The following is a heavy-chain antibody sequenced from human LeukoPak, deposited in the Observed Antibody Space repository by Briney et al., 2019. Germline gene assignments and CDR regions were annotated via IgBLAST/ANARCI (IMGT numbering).Heavy chain of an antibody. CDR2: IYYRGST. D-gene: IGHD3-22*01. CDR3: AIYYYDSSGYYLPTDY. Sequence: SETLSPTCTVSGGSISSYYWSWIRQPPGKGLEWIGYIYYRGSTNYNPSLKSRVTISVDTSKNQFSLKLSSVTAADTAVYYCAIYYYDSSGYYLPTDYWGQGTLVTVSS. J-gene: IGHJ4*02. CDR1: GGSISSYY. V-gene: IGHV4-59*01.